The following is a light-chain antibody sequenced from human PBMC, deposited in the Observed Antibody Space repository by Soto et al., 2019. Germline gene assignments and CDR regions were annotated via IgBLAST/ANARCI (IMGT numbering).Light chain of an antibody. V-gene: IGLV2-8*01. Sequence: QSALTQPPSASGSPGQSVTISCTGTSSDVGGYNYVSWYQQHPGKAPKLMIYEVSKRPSGVPDRFSGSKSGNTASLTVSGLQAEYEAAYYCSSYAGSNKDVFGTGTKLTVL. CDR2: EVS. CDR3: SSYAGSNKDV. CDR1: SSDVGGYNY. J-gene: IGLJ1*01.